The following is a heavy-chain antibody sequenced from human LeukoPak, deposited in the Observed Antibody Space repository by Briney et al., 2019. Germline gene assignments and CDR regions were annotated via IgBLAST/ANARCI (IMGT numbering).Heavy chain of an antibody. CDR1: RYTFTSYD. Sequence: GASVKVSCKASRYTFTSYDINWVRQATGQGLEWMGWMNPNSGNTGYAQKFQGRVTITRNTSISTAYMELSSLRSEDTAVYYCARGNPYYDFWSGHYYYYYYMDVWGRGTTVTVSS. CDR3: ARGNPYYDFWSGHYYYYYYMDV. D-gene: IGHD3-3*01. V-gene: IGHV1-8*03. CDR2: MNPNSGNT. J-gene: IGHJ6*03.